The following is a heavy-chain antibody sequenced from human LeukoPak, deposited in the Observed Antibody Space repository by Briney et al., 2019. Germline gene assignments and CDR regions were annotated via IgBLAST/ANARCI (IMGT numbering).Heavy chain of an antibody. CDR1: GCTFTGYY. Sequence: ASVKVSCKASGCTFTGYYMHWVRQAPGQGLEWMGWINPNSGGTNYAQKFQGRVTMTRDTSISTAYMELSRLRSDDTAVYYCARGPISSMVRGVIANYWGQGTLVTVSS. CDR3: ARGPISSMVRGVIANY. D-gene: IGHD3-10*01. J-gene: IGHJ4*02. V-gene: IGHV1-2*02. CDR2: INPNSGGT.